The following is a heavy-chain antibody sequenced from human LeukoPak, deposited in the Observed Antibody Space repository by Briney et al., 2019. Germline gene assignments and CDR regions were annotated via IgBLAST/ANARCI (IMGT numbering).Heavy chain of an antibody. CDR3: ARDYLLVESGAFAY. V-gene: IGHV1-69*13. CDR1: GGTFSSYA. D-gene: IGHD2-2*01. Sequence: ASVKVSCKASGGTFSSYAISWVRQAPGQGLEWMGGIIPIFGTANYAQKFQGRVTITADESTSTAYMELSSLRSGDTAVYYCARDYLLVESGAFAYWGQGTLVTVSS. CDR2: IIPIFGTA. J-gene: IGHJ4*02.